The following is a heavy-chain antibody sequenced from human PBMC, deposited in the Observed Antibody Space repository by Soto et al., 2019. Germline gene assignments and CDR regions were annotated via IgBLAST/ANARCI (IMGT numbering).Heavy chain of an antibody. J-gene: IGHJ4*02. CDR2: ISYDGSNK. D-gene: IGHD3-22*01. CDR1: GFTFISYG. V-gene: IGHV3-30*18. CDR3: SKDRYSSGYHSHDY. Sequence: PGGSLRLSCAASGFTFISYGMHWGRQAPCKGLEWVAVISYDGSNKYYADSVKGRFTISRDNSKNTLYLQMNSLRAEDTAVYYCSKDRYSSGYHSHDYWGQRALVTVPS.